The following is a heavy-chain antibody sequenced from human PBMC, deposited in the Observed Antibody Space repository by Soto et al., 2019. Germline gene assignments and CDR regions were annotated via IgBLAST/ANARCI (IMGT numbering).Heavy chain of an antibody. V-gene: IGHV3-74*01. CDR2: INSDLSST. CDR3: ARVDNYDILTGSKSHRMDV. J-gene: IGHJ6*02. CDR1: GFTFSSFW. D-gene: IGHD3-9*01. Sequence: GGSLRLSCAAPGFTFSSFWMHRVLQAPGQGLVWVSRINSDLSSTSYADSVNGRFAISRDNAKNTLYLQMSSLTAEDTAVYYCARVDNYDILTGSKSHRMDVGGQGTTVTV.